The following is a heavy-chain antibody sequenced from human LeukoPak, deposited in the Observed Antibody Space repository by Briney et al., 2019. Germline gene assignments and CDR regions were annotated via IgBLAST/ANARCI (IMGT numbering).Heavy chain of an antibody. V-gene: IGHV1-69*04. CDR1: GGTFSSYA. CDR3: AREWIQLWFNY. CDR2: IIPILGIA. J-gene: IGHJ4*02. Sequence: SVKVSCKASGGTFSSYAISWVRQAPGQGLEWMGRIIPILGIANYAQKFQGRVTITANKSTSTAYMELSSLKSEDTAVYYCAREWIQLWFNYWGQGTLVTVSS. D-gene: IGHD5-18*01.